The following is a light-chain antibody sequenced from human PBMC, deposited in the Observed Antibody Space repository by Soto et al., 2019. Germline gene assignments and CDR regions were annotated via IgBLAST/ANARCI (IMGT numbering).Light chain of an antibody. Sequence: QSVLPQPASVSGSPGQSITISCTGTSSDVGSYNFVSWYQQHPGKAPKLMIYEVTNRPSGVSNRFSGSKSGNTASLTISGLQAEDEADYYCTSYTSSTTYVFATGTKVTVL. CDR2: EVT. V-gene: IGLV2-14*01. J-gene: IGLJ1*01. CDR3: TSYTSSTTYV. CDR1: SSDVGSYNF.